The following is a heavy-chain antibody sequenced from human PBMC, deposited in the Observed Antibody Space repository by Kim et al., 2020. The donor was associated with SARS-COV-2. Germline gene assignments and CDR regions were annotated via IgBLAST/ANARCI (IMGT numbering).Heavy chain of an antibody. CDR3: ARRSVAAIGDAFDI. CDR1: GFTFSSYS. V-gene: IGHV3-48*02. D-gene: IGHD6-6*01. CDR2: ISSSGNSV. Sequence: GGSLRLSCGPSGFTFSSYSMNWVRQAPGKGLEWVAFISSSGNSVYYADSVRGRFTISRDNAKNSLNLQMNSLRDEDTAVYFCARRSVAAIGDAFDIWGQGTRVTLSS. J-gene: IGHJ3*02.